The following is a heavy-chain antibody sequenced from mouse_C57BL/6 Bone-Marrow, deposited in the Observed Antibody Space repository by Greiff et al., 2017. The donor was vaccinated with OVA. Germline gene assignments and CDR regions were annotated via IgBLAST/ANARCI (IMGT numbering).Heavy chain of an antibody. V-gene: IGHV10-1*01. Sequence: EVQRVESGGGLVQPKGSLKLSCAASGFSFNTSAMNWVRQAPGKGLEWVARIRSQSNNYATYYADSVKDRFTISRDDSESMLYLQRNNLKTEDTAMYYCVRQNDYDDGLAYWGQGTLVTVSA. CDR2: IRSQSNNYAT. J-gene: IGHJ3*01. D-gene: IGHD2-4*01. CDR3: VRQNDYDDGLAY. CDR1: GFSFNTSA.